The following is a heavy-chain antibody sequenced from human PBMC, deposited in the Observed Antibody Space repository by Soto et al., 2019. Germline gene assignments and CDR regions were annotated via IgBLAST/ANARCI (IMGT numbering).Heavy chain of an antibody. D-gene: IGHD3-22*01. J-gene: IGHJ4*02. CDR1: GFTFSSYA. CDR3: ARDGGYYYDSSGYFFTE. V-gene: IGHV3-30-3*01. Sequence: VQLVESGGGLVKPGGSLRLSCAASGFTFSSYAMHWVRQAPGKGLEWVAVISYDGSNKYYADSVKGRFTISRDNSKNTLYLQMNSLRAEDTAVYYCARDGGYYYDSSGYFFTEWGQGTLVTVSS. CDR2: ISYDGSNK.